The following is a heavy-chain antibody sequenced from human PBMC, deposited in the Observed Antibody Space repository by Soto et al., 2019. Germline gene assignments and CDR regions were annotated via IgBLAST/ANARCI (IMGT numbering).Heavy chain of an antibody. J-gene: IGHJ3*02. D-gene: IGHD3-16*01. Sequence: EVQLVESGGGLVKPGGSLRLSCAASGFTFSSYSMNWVRQAPGKGLEWVSSISSSSSYIYYADSVKGRFTISRDNAKNSLYLQMNSLRAEDTAVYYCARDWAAPIAFDIWGQGTMVTVSS. CDR1: GFTFSSYS. CDR3: ARDWAAPIAFDI. CDR2: ISSSSSYI. V-gene: IGHV3-21*01.